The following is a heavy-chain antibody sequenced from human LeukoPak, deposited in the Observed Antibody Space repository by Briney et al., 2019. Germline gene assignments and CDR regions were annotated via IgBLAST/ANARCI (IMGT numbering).Heavy chain of an antibody. Sequence: SETLSLTCTVSGGSISSYYWSWIRQPAGKGLEWIGRIYTSGSTNYNPSLKSRVTMSVDTSKNQFSLKLSSVTAADTAVYYCARCGLRSGYYDWFDPWGQGTLVTVSS. J-gene: IGHJ5*02. CDR1: GGSISSYY. CDR3: ARCGLRSGYYDWFDP. D-gene: IGHD3-3*01. CDR2: IYTSGST. V-gene: IGHV4-4*07.